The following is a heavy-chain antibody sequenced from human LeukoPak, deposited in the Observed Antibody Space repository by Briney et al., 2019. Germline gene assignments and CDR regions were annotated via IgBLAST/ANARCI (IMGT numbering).Heavy chain of an antibody. Sequence: ASVKVSCKASGYTSSAYYIHWVRQAPGQGLEWMGYIHPDSGGTKYAQKSQGRVTMTRDTSINTAYMELSRLRSDDTAVYYCARVEGSAATLDDWGQGTLVTVSS. V-gene: IGHV1-2*02. D-gene: IGHD1-26*01. CDR1: GYTSSAYY. CDR2: IHPDSGGT. CDR3: ARVEGSAATLDD. J-gene: IGHJ4*02.